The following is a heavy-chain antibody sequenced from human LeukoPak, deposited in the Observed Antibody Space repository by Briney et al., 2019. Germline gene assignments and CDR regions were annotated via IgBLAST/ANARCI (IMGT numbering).Heavy chain of an antibody. CDR3: ARDWSSGRHDEYFPH. CDR2: ISGSSDII. D-gene: IGHD1-26*01. J-gene: IGHJ1*01. CDR1: GFTFSSYG. Sequence: GGSLRLSCAVSGFTFSSYGMYWVRQAPGKGLEWVSYISGSSDIIHYTESVKGRFTISRDNAKNSVYLQMNSLRAEDTALYYCARDWSSGRHDEYFPHWGQGTLVTVS. V-gene: IGHV3-48*01.